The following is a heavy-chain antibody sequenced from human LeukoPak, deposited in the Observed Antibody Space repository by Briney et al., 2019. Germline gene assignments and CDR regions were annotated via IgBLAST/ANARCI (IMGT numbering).Heavy chain of an antibody. CDR1: GFTFSSYG. Sequence: GGSLRLSCAASGFTFSSYGMHWVRQAPGKGLEWVAFIRYDGSNKYYADSVKGRFTISRDNSKNTLYLQMNSLRAEDTAVYYCAKQGDRYSSSWYRGAFDIWGQGTMATVSS. CDR2: IRYDGSNK. J-gene: IGHJ3*02. CDR3: AKQGDRYSSSWYRGAFDI. V-gene: IGHV3-30*02. D-gene: IGHD6-13*01.